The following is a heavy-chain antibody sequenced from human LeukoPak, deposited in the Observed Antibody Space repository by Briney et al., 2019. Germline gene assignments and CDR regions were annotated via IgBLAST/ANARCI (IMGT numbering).Heavy chain of an antibody. D-gene: IGHD5-18*01. V-gene: IGHV4-34*01. J-gene: IGHJ5*02. CDR2: INHSGST. CDR3: ARRGYTYGWGWFDP. Sequence: PSETLSLTCGVYGGSFSDYYWSWIRQPPGKGLEWIGEINHSGSTNYNPSLKSRVTISVDTSKNQFSLKVNPVTAADTAVYYCARRGYTYGWGWFDPWGQGTLVTVSS. CDR1: GGSFSDYY.